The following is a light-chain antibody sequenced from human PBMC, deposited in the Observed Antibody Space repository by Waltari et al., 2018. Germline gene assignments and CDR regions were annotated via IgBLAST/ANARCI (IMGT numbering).Light chain of an antibody. J-gene: IGLJ2*01. CDR1: SLRSDY. V-gene: IGLV3-19*01. CDR3: NSRDSSGNHHVV. Sequence: SSELTQDPAVSVALGQTVRITCQGDSLRSDYASWYQQKPGQATVLVIYGKNNRPSGIPDRFSGSSSGNTASLTITGAQAEDEADYYCNSRDSSGNHHVVFGGGTKLTVL. CDR2: GKN.